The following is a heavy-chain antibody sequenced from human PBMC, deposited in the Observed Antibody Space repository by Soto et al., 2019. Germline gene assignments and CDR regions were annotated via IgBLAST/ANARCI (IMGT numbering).Heavy chain of an antibody. CDR3: ARGSSPVDFDY. CDR2: INTYNGNT. CDR1: GYTITSYG. Sequence: ASVKVSCKASGYTITSYGISWVRQAPGQGLEWMGWINTYNGNTNFAQRLQGRVTMTTEASTSTAYMELRSLRSDDTAVYYCARGSSPVDFDYWGQGTLVTVSS. D-gene: IGHD6-13*01. J-gene: IGHJ4*02. V-gene: IGHV1-18*01.